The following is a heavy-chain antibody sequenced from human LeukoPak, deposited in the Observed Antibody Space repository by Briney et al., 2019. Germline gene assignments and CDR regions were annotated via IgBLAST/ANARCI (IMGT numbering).Heavy chain of an antibody. CDR1: GYSFTSYW. D-gene: IGHD6-13*01. J-gene: IGHJ3*02. Sequence: GESPKISCKGSGYSFTSYWIGWVRQMPGKGLEWMGIIYPGDSDTRYSPSFQGQVTISADKSISTAYLQWSSLKASDTAMYYCATRFQYLHYSSSWPNAFDIWGQGTMVTVSS. CDR2: IYPGDSDT. V-gene: IGHV5-51*01. CDR3: ATRFQYLHYSSSWPNAFDI.